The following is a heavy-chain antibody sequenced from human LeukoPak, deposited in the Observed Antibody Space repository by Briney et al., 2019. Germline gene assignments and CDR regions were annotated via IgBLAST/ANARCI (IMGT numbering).Heavy chain of an antibody. V-gene: IGHV3-23*01. J-gene: IGHJ4*02. CDR2: ITFSGEAT. D-gene: IGHD2-15*01. CDR3: AKETRVAPRHIDS. Sequence: NPGGSLRLSCAASGFAFSSYAMSWVRQAPGQGLEWVSAITFSGEATYYADSVKGRFIISRDSSKKTVFLQMNSLRAEDTAVYFCAKETRVAPRHIDSWGQGTLVIVSS. CDR1: GFAFSSYA.